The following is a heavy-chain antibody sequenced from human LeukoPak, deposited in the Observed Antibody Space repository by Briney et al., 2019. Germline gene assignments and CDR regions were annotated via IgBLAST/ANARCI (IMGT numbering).Heavy chain of an antibody. Sequence: SVKVSCKASGGTFSSYALSWVRQAPGQGLEWMGGVIPILGTANYAQKFQGRVTITADESTSTAYMELSSLRSEDTAVYYCASAVDTAHSRTKYYFDYWGQGTLVTVSS. CDR2: VIPILGTA. J-gene: IGHJ4*02. CDR3: ASAVDTAHSRTKYYFDY. V-gene: IGHV1-69*01. CDR1: GGTFSSYA. D-gene: IGHD5-18*01.